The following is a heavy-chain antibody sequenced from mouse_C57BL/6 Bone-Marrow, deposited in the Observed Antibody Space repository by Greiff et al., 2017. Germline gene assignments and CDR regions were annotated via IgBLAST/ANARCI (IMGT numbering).Heavy chain of an antibody. D-gene: IGHD4-1*01. CDR1: GYTFTSYW. V-gene: IGHV1-69*01. CDR3: ARHSWGWYFDV. Sequence: QVQLQQPGAELVMPGASVKLSCKASGYTFTSYWMHWVKQRPGQGLEWIGEIDPSDSYTNYNQKFKGKSTLTVDKSSSTAYMQLSSLTSEDSAVYYCARHSWGWYFDVWGTGTTVTVSS. J-gene: IGHJ1*03. CDR2: IDPSDSYT.